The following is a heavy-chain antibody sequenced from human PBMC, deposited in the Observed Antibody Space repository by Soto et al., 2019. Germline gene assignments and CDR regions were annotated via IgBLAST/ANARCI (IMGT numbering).Heavy chain of an antibody. V-gene: IGHV1-2*04. CDR1: GYTFTGYY. CDR3: ARDAWSGYYSYYYGMDV. J-gene: IGHJ6*02. Sequence: AASVKVSCKASGYTFTGYYMHWVRQAPGQGLEWMGWINPNSGGTNYAQKFQGWVTMTRDTSISTAYMELSRLRSDDTAVYYCARDAWSGYYSYYYGMDVWGQGTTVTVSS. CDR2: INPNSGGT. D-gene: IGHD3-3*01.